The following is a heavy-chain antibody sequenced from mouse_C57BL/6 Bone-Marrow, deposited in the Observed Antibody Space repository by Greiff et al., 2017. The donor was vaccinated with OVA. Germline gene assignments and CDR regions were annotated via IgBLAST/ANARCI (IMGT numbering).Heavy chain of an antibody. J-gene: IGHJ1*03. CDR3: ARSPYLLWLRRYFDV. V-gene: IGHV1-54*01. D-gene: IGHD2-2*01. CDR2: INPGSGGT. CDR1: GYAFTNYL. Sequence: VQLQQSGAELVRPGTSVKVSCKASGYAFTNYLIEWVKQRPGQGLEWIGVINPGSGGTTYNEKFKGKATLTADKSSSTAYMQLSSLTSEDSAVYFCARSPYLLWLRRYFDVWGTGTTVTVSS.